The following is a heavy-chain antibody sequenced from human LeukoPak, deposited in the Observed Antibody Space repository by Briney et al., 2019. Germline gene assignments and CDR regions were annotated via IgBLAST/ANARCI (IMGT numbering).Heavy chain of an antibody. J-gene: IGHJ6*03. CDR2: IYTSGST. V-gene: IGHV4-4*09. D-gene: IGHD1-1*01. CDR1: GGSISSYY. CDR3: ARSSGRNWNRNPYYYYYMDV. Sequence: SETLSLTCTVSGGSISSYYWSWIRQPPGKGLEWIGYIYTSGSTNYNPSLKSRVTISVDTSKNQFSLKLSSVTAADTAVYYCARSSGRNWNRNPYYYYYMDVWGKGTTVTVSS.